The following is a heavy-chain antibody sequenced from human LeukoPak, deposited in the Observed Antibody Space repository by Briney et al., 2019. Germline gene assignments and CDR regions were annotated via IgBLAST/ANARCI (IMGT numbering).Heavy chain of an antibody. J-gene: IGHJ5*02. CDR3: ARGRPGYFDWVPNWFDP. CDR2: INHSGST. D-gene: IGHD3-9*01. V-gene: IGHV4-34*01. Sequence: SETLSLTCAVYGGSFSGCYWSWIRQPPGKGLEWIGEINHSGSTNYNPSLKSRVTISVDTSKNQFSLKLSSVTAADTAVYYCARGRPGYFDWVPNWFDPWGQGTLVTVSS. CDR1: GGSFSGCY.